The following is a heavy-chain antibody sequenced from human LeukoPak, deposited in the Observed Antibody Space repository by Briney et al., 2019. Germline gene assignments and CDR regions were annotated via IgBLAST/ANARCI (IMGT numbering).Heavy chain of an antibody. CDR2: IGYDGSQY. V-gene: IGHV3-30*02. Sequence: PPAGSLRPSCATSGFTFTHYAFHWVLQAPGKGREWVPRIGYDGSQYTYEDSVKGRFTVSRDNSNNMLYLQINSLRVEDTDVYFCAKERDYCSSSGCYKRGTDYWGQGTLVSVS. CDR3: AKERDYCSSSGCYKRGTDY. J-gene: IGHJ4*02. D-gene: IGHD2-2*02. CDR1: GFTFTHYA.